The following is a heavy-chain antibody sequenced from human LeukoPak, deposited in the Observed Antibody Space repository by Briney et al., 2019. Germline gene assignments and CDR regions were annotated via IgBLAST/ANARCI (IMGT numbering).Heavy chain of an antibody. CDR3: ASSLYSGSYYSADY. J-gene: IGHJ4*02. D-gene: IGHD1-26*01. Sequence: ASVTVSCKASGYTFNSYGLSWVRQAPGQGLEWMGWISAYNGNPHYAQKLQGRVTMTTDTSTSTAYMELRSLRSDGTAVYCCASSLYSGSYYSADYWGQGTLGTVSS. CDR2: ISAYNGNP. V-gene: IGHV1-18*01. CDR1: GYTFNSYG.